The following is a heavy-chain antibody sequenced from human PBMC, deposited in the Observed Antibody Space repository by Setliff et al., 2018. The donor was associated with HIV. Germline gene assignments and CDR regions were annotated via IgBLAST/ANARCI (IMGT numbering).Heavy chain of an antibody. CDR1: DGSISTGSYY. J-gene: IGHJ4*02. Sequence: PSETLSLTCTVADGSISTGSYYWSWVRQPAGRGLEWIGRIYTSGSTNYNPSLKSRVTMSVDTSKNQFSLKLTSVTAADTAVYYCARDQPQDYDSLTGYYTGRYLDYWGRGTLVTVSS. CDR3: ARDQPQDYDSLTGYYTGRYLDY. D-gene: IGHD3-9*01. CDR2: IYTSGST. V-gene: IGHV4-61*02.